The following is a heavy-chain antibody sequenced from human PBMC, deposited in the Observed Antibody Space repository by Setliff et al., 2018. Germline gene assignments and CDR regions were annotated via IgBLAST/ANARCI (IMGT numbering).Heavy chain of an antibody. CDR3: ARLRGAFDY. J-gene: IGHJ4*02. D-gene: IGHD3-16*01. CDR1: GGSISSYY. Sequence: PSETLSLTCTVSGGSISSYYWSWIRQPPGKRLEWIGYIYYSRSTNYNPSLESRVTISVDTSKNQFSLRLNSATAADTAVYYCARLRGAFDYWGQGTLVTVSS. V-gene: IGHV4-59*01. CDR2: IYYSRST.